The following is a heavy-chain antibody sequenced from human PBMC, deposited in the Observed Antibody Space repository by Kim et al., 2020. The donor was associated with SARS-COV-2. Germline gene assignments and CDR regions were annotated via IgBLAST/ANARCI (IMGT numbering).Heavy chain of an antibody. CDR2: VSGSGGST. J-gene: IGHJ4*01. V-gene: IGHV3-23*01. D-gene: IGHD2-8*02. Sequence: GGSLRLSCAASGFTFRPYAMTWVRQAPGKGLEWVSIVSGSGGSTYYADSVKGRFTISRDNSENTLYLQMRSLRAEDTAANYCAKARGSGPWGQYWFDYWG. CDR3: AKARGSGPWGQYWFDY. CDR1: GFTFRPYA.